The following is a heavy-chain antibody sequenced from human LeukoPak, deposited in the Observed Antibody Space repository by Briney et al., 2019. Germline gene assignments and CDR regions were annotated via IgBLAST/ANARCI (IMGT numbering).Heavy chain of an antibody. CDR1: GFTFSSYA. CDR3: ARGPHHELYYFDY. Sequence: GGSLRLSCAASGFTFSSYAMHWVRQAPGKGLEWVAVISYDGSNKYYADSVKGRFTISRDNSKNTLYLQMNSLRAEDTAVYYCARGPHHELYYFDYWGQGTLVTVSS. CDR2: ISYDGSNK. D-gene: IGHD1-14*01. V-gene: IGHV3-30*04. J-gene: IGHJ4*02.